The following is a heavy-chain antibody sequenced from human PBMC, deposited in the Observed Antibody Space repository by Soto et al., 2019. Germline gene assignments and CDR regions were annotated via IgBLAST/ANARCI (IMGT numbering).Heavy chain of an antibody. J-gene: IGHJ6*02. Sequence: PSETLSLTCTVSGGSISSSSYYWGWIRQPPGKGLEWIGSIYYSGSTYYNPSLKSRVTISVDTSKNQFSLKLSSVTAADTAVYYCASVDYGDYVSYYYYYGMDVRGQGTTVTVSS. D-gene: IGHD4-17*01. V-gene: IGHV4-39*01. CDR1: GGSISSSSYY. CDR3: ASVDYGDYVSYYYYYGMDV. CDR2: IYYSGST.